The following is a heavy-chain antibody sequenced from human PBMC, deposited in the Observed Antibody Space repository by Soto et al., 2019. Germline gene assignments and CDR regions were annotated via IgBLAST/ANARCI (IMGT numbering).Heavy chain of an antibody. CDR3: ASSGYYYDSSGYSYYYGMDV. D-gene: IGHD3-22*01. V-gene: IGHV1-69*13. CDR2: IIPIFGTA. Sequence: SVKVSCKASGGTFSSYAISWVRQAPGQGLEWMGGIIPIFGTANYAQKFQGRVTITADESTSTAYMELSSLRSEDTAVYYCASSGYYYDSSGYSYYYGMDVWGQGTTVTVSS. J-gene: IGHJ6*02. CDR1: GGTFSSYA.